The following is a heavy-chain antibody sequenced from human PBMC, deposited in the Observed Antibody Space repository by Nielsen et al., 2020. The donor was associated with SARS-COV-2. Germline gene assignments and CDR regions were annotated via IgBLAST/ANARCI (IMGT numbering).Heavy chain of an antibody. J-gene: IGHJ4*02. CDR2: IYYSGST. D-gene: IGHD2-15*01. CDR3: ASRYCSGGSCSLFDY. Sequence: SETLSLTCTVSGGSISSYYWSWIRQPPGKGLEWIGYIYYSGSTNYNPSLKSRVTISVDTSKNQFSLKLSSVTAADTAVYYCASRYCSGGSCSLFDYWGQGTLVTVSS. V-gene: IGHV4-59*01. CDR1: GGSISSYY.